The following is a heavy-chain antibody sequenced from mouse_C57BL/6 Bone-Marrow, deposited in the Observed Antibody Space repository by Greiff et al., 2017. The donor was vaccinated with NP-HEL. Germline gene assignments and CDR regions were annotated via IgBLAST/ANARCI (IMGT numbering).Heavy chain of an antibody. CDR1: GYTFTSYG. CDR3: ARERGYDYVGYSLDY. Sequence: QVQLQQSGAELARPGASVKLSCKASGYTFTSYGISWVKQRTGQGLEWIGEIYPRSGNTYYNEKFKGKATLTADKSSSTAYMELRSLTSEDSAVYFGARERGYDYVGYSLDYWGQGTTLTVSS. CDR2: IYPRSGNT. D-gene: IGHD2-4*01. V-gene: IGHV1-81*01. J-gene: IGHJ2*01.